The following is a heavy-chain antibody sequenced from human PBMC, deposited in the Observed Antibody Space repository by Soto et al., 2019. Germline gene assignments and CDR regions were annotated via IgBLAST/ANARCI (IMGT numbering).Heavy chain of an antibody. CDR2: IHSDGSST. CDR1: GFTFSSYS. V-gene: IGHV3-74*03. J-gene: IGHJ3*01. CDR3: ARGDVGAFDL. D-gene: IGHD1-26*01. Sequence: PGGSLRLSCAASGFTFSSYSMNWVRQAPGKGLVWVSRIHSDGSSTTYADSVKGRFTISRDNAKNTLYLQMASLRVEDTAVYYCARGDVGAFDLWGQGTMVTVSS.